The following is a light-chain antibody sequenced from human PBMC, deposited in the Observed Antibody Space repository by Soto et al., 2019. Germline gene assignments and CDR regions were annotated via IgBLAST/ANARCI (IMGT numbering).Light chain of an antibody. CDR1: QSVSSSY. V-gene: IGKV3-20*01. CDR3: RQSYSTPLT. CDR2: GAS. Sequence: EIVLTQSPGTLSLSPGERATLSCRASQSVSSSYLAWYQQKPGQAPSLLIYGASRRATGIPDRFSGSGSGTDFTLTISCLQPEEFATYYWRQSYSTPLTFGGGTKVDI. J-gene: IGKJ4*01.